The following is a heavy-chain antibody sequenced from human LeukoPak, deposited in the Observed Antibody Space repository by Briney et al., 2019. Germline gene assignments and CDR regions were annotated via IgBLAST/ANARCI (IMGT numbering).Heavy chain of an antibody. CDR1: GFTFSSYG. CDR3: AREYGSGSYDYLDY. J-gene: IGHJ4*02. CDR2: IWYDGSNK. V-gene: IGHV3-33*01. Sequence: GGSLRLSCAASGFTFSSYGMHWVRQAPGKGLEWVAVIWYDGSNKYYADSVKGRFTIPRDNSKNTLYLQMNSLRAEDTAVYYCAREYGSGSYDYLDYWGQGTLVTVPS. D-gene: IGHD3-10*01.